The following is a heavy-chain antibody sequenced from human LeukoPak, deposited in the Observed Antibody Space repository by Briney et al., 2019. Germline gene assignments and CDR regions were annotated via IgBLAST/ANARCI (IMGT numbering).Heavy chain of an antibody. V-gene: IGHV4-59*01. CDR1: GGSISPYY. CDR2: IYYSGST. J-gene: IGHJ4*02. CDR3: ATSGAPYYDILTGYSIGGFDY. D-gene: IGHD3-9*01. Sequence: SETLSLTCTVSGGSISPYYWSWIRQPPGKGLEWIGYIYYSGSTNYNPSLKSRVTISLDTSKNQFSLKLSSVTAADTAVYYCATSGAPYYDILTGYSIGGFDYWGQGTLVTVSS.